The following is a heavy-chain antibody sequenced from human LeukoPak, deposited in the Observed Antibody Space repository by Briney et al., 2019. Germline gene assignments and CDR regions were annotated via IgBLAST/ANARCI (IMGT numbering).Heavy chain of an antibody. D-gene: IGHD1-20*01. V-gene: IGHV3-9*02. CDR2: ISWNSDSS. Sequence: PGGSLRLSCEISGLISDHSAMHWVRQVPGKGLEWVSGISWNSDSSGYADSVKGRFTIFRDNAKKSLHLQMRSLTPEDTALYYCAKDFRYNWNQRGYFHHWGRGTLVTVSS. CDR3: AKDFRYNWNQRGYFHH. J-gene: IGHJ4*01. CDR1: GLISDHSA.